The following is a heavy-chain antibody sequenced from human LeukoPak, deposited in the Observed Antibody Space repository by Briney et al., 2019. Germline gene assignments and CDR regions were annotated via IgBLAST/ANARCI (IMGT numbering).Heavy chain of an antibody. J-gene: IGHJ4*02. CDR2: ISSSSSCI. Sequence: GGSLRLSCAASGFTFSSYSMNWVRQAPGKGLEWVSSISSSSSCIYYADSVKGRFTISRDNAKNSLYLQMNSLRAEDTAVYYCARGGMRQYYFDYWGQGTLVTVSS. CDR1: GFTFSSYS. V-gene: IGHV3-21*01. CDR3: ARGGMRQYYFDY.